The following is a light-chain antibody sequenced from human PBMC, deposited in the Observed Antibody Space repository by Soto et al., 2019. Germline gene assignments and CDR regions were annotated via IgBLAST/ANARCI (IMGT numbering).Light chain of an antibody. V-gene: IGKV3-15*01. Sequence: EIVVTQSPATLSVSPGEGATLSCRASQSVNSDLAWYQQKAGQAPRLLIYGASTRATGIPGRFSGSGSGTEFTLTISSLQSEDFAVSYCQQYHNWPRSLTFGGGTKVEIK. CDR1: QSVNSD. J-gene: IGKJ4*01. CDR3: QQYHNWPRSLT. CDR2: GAS.